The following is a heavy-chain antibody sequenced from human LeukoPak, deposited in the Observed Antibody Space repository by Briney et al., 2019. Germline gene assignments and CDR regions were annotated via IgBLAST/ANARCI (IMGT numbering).Heavy chain of an antibody. CDR3: ARDVYSGNSMQDY. Sequence: ASVKVSCKASGYTFTGYYMHWVRQAPGQGLEWMGWIDPNSGGTNYAQTFQGRVTMTWDTSISTAYMELTRLTSDDTAVYYCARDVYSGNSMQDYWGQGTLVTVSS. D-gene: IGHD1-26*01. CDR2: IDPNSGGT. CDR1: GYTFTGYY. V-gene: IGHV1-2*02. J-gene: IGHJ4*02.